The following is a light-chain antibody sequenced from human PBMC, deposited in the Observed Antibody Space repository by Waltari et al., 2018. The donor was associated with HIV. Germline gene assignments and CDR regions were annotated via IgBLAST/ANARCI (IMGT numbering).Light chain of an antibody. CDR1: SSDVGAYNY. CDR3: SSYAGGNNLV. Sequence: QSALTQPPSASGSPGQSVTISCTGTSSDVGAYNYVSWYQQHPGKAPKLMIYAVSKRPSGVPDRFSGSKSGNTASLTVSGLQAEDEGDYYCSSYAGGNNLVFGGGTKLTVL. CDR2: AVS. J-gene: IGLJ3*02. V-gene: IGLV2-8*01.